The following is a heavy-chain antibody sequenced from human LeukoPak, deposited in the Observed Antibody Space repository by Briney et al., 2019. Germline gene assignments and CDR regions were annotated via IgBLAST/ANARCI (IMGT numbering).Heavy chain of an antibody. J-gene: IGHJ5*02. Sequence: PGGSLRLSCTASGFTFGDYAMSWVRQAPGKGLEWVGFIRSKAYGGTTEYAASVKGRFTISRDDSKSIAYLQMNSLKTEDTAVYYRTRDPGYCSSTSCHNWFDPWGQETLVTVSS. CDR1: GFTFGDYA. D-gene: IGHD2-2*03. CDR3: TRDPGYCSSTSCHNWFDP. V-gene: IGHV3-49*04. CDR2: IRSKAYGGTT.